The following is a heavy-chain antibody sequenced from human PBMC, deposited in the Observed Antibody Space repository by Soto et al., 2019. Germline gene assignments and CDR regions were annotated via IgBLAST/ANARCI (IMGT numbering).Heavy chain of an antibody. J-gene: IGHJ4*02. CDR3: AKGGQSYDY. V-gene: IGHV3-23*01. D-gene: IGHD3-10*01. CDR1: GFTFSTYA. Sequence: GALRVSCEASGFTFSTYAMSWVRQAPGKGLEWVTAISTSVASKYYTDSVKGRFTISRDNSKNTLYLQMNSLRAEDTAVYYCAKGGQSYDYWGQGTLVTVSS. CDR2: ISTSVASK.